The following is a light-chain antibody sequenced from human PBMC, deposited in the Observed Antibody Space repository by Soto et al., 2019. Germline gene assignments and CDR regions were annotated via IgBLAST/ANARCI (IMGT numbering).Light chain of an antibody. CDR1: QGISSY. J-gene: IGKJ4*01. CDR3: QQSYNTPGT. CDR2: GAS. Sequence: DIQLTQSPSFLSASVGDRVTITCRASQGISSYLAWYQQKPGKAPKLLINGASSLQSGVPSRFSGSGSGADFALTISSLQPEDFATYYCQQSYNTPGTFGGGTKVEIK. V-gene: IGKV1-39*01.